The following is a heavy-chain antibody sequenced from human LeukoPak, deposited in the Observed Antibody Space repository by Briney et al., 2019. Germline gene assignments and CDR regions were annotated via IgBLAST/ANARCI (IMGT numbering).Heavy chain of an antibody. CDR2: ISGSGGTT. CDR3: AKEVGYNSGWYYGMDV. Sequence: TGGSLRLSCAASGLTFSNYAMTWVRQAPGKGLEWVSGISGSGGTTYYADSVKGRFTISRANSQNTLYLQMNSLRAEDTAVYYCAKEVGYNSGWYYGMDVWGKGTTVTVSS. D-gene: IGHD6-19*01. V-gene: IGHV3-23*01. CDR1: GLTFSNYA. J-gene: IGHJ6*04.